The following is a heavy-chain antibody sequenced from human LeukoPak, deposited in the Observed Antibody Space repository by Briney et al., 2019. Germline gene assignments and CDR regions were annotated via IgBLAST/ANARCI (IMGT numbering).Heavy chain of an antibody. V-gene: IGHV3-48*03. CDR1: GFTFSSYE. Sequence: GGSLRLSCAASGFTFSSYEMNWVRQAPGKGLEWISYINTNGTIIYYADSVKGRFTISRDNAKNSLYLQMNSLRAEDTAVYYCAREMATIPPFGYWGQGTLVTVSS. D-gene: IGHD5-24*01. CDR3: AREMATIPPFGY. CDR2: INTNGTII. J-gene: IGHJ4*02.